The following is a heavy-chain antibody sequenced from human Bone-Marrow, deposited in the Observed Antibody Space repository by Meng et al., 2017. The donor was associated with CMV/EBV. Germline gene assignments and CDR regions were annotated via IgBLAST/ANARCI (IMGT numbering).Heavy chain of an antibody. Sequence: SVKVSCKASGYTFTSYGISWVRQAPGQGLEWMGGIIPILGIANYAQKFQGRVTITTDESTSTAYMELSSLRSEDTAVYYCARSDDDYSPTDYWGQGTLVTVSS. CDR2: IIPILGIA. CDR1: GYTFTSYG. V-gene: IGHV1-69*10. D-gene: IGHD4-11*01. CDR3: ARSDDDYSPTDY. J-gene: IGHJ4*02.